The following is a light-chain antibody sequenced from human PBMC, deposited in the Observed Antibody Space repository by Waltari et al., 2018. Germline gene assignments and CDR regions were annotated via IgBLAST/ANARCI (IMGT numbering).Light chain of an antibody. CDR2: RAS. CDR3: QQHGTLPAT. CDR1: QSLGSSS. J-gene: IGKJ1*01. V-gene: IGKV3-20*01. Sequence: DIVFTQSPGTASLSPGARVTLSCRASQSLGSSSLAWYQQKPGQAPRLVIYRASRRATGIPDRFSGSGSGTDFSLTISRLEPEDFAVYYCQQHGTLPATFGQGTKVEIK.